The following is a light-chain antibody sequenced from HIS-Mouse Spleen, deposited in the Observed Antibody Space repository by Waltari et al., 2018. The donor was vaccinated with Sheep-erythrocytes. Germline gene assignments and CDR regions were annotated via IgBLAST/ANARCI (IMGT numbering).Light chain of an antibody. Sequence: QSALTHPRSVSGSPGQSVPISCTGTLSDVGAYNSVSWYQQHPGKAPKLMIYDFSKRPSGGPDRFSGSKSGNTASLTISGLQAEDEADYYCCSYAGSYNHVFATGTKVTVL. CDR2: DFS. V-gene: IGLV2-11*01. CDR3: CSYAGSYNHV. J-gene: IGLJ1*01. CDR1: LSDVGAYNS.